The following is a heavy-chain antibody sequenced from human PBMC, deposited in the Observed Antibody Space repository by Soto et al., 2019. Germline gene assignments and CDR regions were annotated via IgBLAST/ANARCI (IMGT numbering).Heavy chain of an antibody. D-gene: IGHD1-26*01. CDR2: INPRSGDT. CDR1: GYTFTGYF. V-gene: IGHV1-2*02. Sequence: SVKVYCKASGYTFTGYFIRWVRQAPGQGLEWMGWINPRSGDTNYAQNFQGRVTMTRDTSITTAYMELSTLRSDDTAVYYCAKGWEVIMGAHYWGQGTLVTVSS. J-gene: IGHJ4*02. CDR3: AKGWEVIMGAHY.